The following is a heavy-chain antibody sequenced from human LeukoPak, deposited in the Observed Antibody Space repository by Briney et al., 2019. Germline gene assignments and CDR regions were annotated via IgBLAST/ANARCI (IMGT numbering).Heavy chain of an antibody. CDR2: IYYSGGA. J-gene: IGHJ6*02. CDR1: GGSISGFY. Sequence: PSETLSLTCSVSGGSISGFYWSWLRQPPGRGLEWIGQIYYSGGAHYNPSLKSRVTISFDTPQNQFSLKLRSVTAADTAVYSCARHGQTYYYGMDVWGQGTTVTVSS. CDR3: ARHGQTYYYGMDV. V-gene: IGHV4-59*08.